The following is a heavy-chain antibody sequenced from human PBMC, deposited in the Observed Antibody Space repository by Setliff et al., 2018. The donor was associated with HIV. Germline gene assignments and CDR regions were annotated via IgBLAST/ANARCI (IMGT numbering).Heavy chain of an antibody. CDR1: GGSISSYY. Sequence: SETLSLTCTVSGGSISSYYWSWIRQPPGKGLEWIGYIYTSGSTNYNPSLKSRVTISVDTSKNQFSLKLSSVTAADTAVYYCARMGDYDGSGTYYNDDAFDVWGQGTMVTVSS. V-gene: IGHV4-4*08. CDR2: IYTSGST. J-gene: IGHJ3*01. D-gene: IGHD3-10*01. CDR3: ARMGDYDGSGTYYNDDAFDV.